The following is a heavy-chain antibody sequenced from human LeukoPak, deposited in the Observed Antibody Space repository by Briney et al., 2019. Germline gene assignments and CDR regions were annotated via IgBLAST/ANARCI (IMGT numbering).Heavy chain of an antibody. V-gene: IGHV1-46*01. D-gene: IGHD3-10*01. Sequence: ASVKVSCKASGYTFINNWMHWVRQAPGQGLEWVGLINPTGTTTLYAQKFQGGVTLTRDMSTSTDYMELRSLKSEDTAVYYCARDNSVGDIAWWFDPWGQGTLVTVPS. J-gene: IGHJ5*02. CDR2: INPTGTTT. CDR1: GYTFINNW. CDR3: ARDNSVGDIAWWFDP.